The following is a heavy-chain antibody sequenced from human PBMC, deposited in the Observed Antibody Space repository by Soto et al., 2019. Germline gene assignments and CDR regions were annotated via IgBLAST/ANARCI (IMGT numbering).Heavy chain of an antibody. CDR1: GITFSNHA. D-gene: IGHD5-12*01. Sequence: EVQLLESGGGLVQPGGSLRLSCAASGITFSNHALSWVRQAPGKGLEWVSGISGSGTSTYYADSVKGRFTISRDNSKNTVSLQMNSRRAVDTAVYYWAKEHGGGISTITSVFDSWGQGTPVTVSS. V-gene: IGHV3-23*01. J-gene: IGHJ4*02. CDR2: ISGSGTST. CDR3: AKEHGGGISTITSVFDS.